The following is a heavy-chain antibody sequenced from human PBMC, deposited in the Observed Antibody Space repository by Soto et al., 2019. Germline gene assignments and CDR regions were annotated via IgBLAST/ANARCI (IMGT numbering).Heavy chain of an antibody. Sequence: GESLKISCKGSGYGFTSYWIAWVRQMPGKGLEWMGIIYPGDSDARYSPSFQGQVTISADKSISTAYLLWSRLKASDTGMYYCARPRSGSYRLDYYGMDVWGQGTTVTVSS. CDR3: ARPRSGSYRLDYYGMDV. CDR2: IYPGDSDA. D-gene: IGHD3-10*01. V-gene: IGHV5-51*01. CDR1: GYGFTSYW. J-gene: IGHJ6*02.